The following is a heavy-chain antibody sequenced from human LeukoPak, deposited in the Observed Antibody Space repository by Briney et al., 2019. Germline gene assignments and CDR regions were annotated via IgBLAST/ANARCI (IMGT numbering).Heavy chain of an antibody. CDR2: IFYSGST. CDR3: ARVPYSTRLYYMDV. D-gene: IGHD6-13*01. CDR1: GGSISTNTYY. J-gene: IGHJ6*03. Sequence: PSETLSLTCIVSGGSISTNTYYWGWIRQPPGKGLEWIGSIFYSGSTYYNLSLKSRVTMSVDTSKNQFSLKLTSVTAADTAVYYCARVPYSTRLYYMDVWGKGTTVTVSS. V-gene: IGHV4-39*07.